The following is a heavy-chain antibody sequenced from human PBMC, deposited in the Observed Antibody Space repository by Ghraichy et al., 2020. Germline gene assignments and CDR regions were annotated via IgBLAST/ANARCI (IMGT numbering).Heavy chain of an antibody. Sequence: SETLSLTCAVYGGSFSGYYWSWIRQPPGRGLEWIGEVDHGGSTNYNPSLKSRVTISVDTSKNQFSLKLSSVTAADTAVYYCACRQGIHYYGMDVWGQGTTVTVSS. CDR2: VDHGGST. CDR3: ACRQGIHYYGMDV. V-gene: IGHV4-34*01. D-gene: IGHD2/OR15-2a*01. CDR1: GGSFSGYY. J-gene: IGHJ6*02.